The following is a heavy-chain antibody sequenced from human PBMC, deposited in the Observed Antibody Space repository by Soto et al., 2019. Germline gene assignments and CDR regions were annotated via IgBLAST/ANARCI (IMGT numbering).Heavy chain of an antibody. CDR2: INPNSGGT. J-gene: IGHJ4*02. V-gene: IGHV1-2*02. Sequence: QVQLVQSGAEVKKPGASVKVSCKASGYTFTGYYMHWVRQAPGQGLEWMGWINPNSGGTNYAQNFQGRVTMTRDTSISTAYMELSRLRSDDTAVYYCARDLSCSGGSCCTSDYWGQGTLVTVSS. D-gene: IGHD2-15*01. CDR1: GYTFTGYY. CDR3: ARDLSCSGGSCCTSDY.